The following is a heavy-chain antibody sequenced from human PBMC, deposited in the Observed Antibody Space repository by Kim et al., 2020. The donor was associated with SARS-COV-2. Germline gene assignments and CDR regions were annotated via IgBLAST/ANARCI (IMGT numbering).Heavy chain of an antibody. J-gene: IGHJ4*02. CDR2: INHSGST. D-gene: IGHD3-22*01. V-gene: IGHV4-34*01. CDR1: GGSFSGYY. Sequence: SETLSLTCAVYGGSFSGYYWSWIRQPPGKGLEWIGEINHSGSTNYNPSLKSRVTISVDTSKNQFSLKLSSVTAADTAVYYCARYYDSSGAFDYWGQGTLVTVSS. CDR3: ARYYDSSGAFDY.